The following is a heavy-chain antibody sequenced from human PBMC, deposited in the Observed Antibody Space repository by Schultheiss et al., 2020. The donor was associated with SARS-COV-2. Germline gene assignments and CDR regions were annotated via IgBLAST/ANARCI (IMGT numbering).Heavy chain of an antibody. V-gene: IGHV4-34*01. Sequence: SQTLSLTCAVYGGSFSGYYWSWIRQPPGKGLEWIGEINHSGSTNYNPSLKSRVTISVDTSKNQFSLKLSSVTAADTAVYYCARHYSNFDYWGQGTLVTV. CDR1: GGSFSGYY. D-gene: IGHD4-11*01. CDR3: ARHYSNFDY. J-gene: IGHJ4*02. CDR2: INHSGST.